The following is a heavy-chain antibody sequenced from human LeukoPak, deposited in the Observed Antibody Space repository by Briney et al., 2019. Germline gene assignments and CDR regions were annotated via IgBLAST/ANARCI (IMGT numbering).Heavy chain of an antibody. D-gene: IGHD5-18*01. V-gene: IGHV3-15*01. CDR3: TTSYTAIEGDHWFDP. CDR1: GVTFSNSW. Sequence: GGSLRLSCAASGVTFSNSWMSWVRQAPGKGLEWVGRIKSKSDGGTTEYAEPVPGRLTISRDDSKTTLYLHMHSLNTEDTAVYYCTTSYTAIEGDHWFDPWGQGTLVTVSS. J-gene: IGHJ5*02. CDR2: IKSKSDGGTT.